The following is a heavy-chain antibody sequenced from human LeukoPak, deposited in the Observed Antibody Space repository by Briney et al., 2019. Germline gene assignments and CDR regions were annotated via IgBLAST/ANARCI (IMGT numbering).Heavy chain of an antibody. CDR1: GYTFTSYY. CDR2: INPSGGST. J-gene: IGHJ4*02. V-gene: IGHV1-46*01. D-gene: IGHD6-19*01. CDR3: ARFSVAANFDY. Sequence: ASVKVSCKASGYTFTSYYMHWVRQAPGQGLEWMGIINPSGGSTSYAQKFQGRVTMTRDTSTSTVYMELSSLGSEDTAVYYCARFSVAANFDYWGQGTLVTVSS.